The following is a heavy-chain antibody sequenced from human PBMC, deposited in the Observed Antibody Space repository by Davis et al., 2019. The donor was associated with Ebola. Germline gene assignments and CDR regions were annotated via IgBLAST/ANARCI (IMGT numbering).Heavy chain of an antibody. CDR3: ARGSSHLRWYYFDY. V-gene: IGHV1-69*06. J-gene: IGHJ4*02. CDR2: IIPIFGTA. Sequence: AASVKVSCKASGGTFSSYAISWVRQAPGQGLEWMGGIIPIFGTANYAQTFQGRVTITADKSTSTAYMELSSLRAEDTAVYYCARGSSHLRWYYFDYWGQGTLVTVSS. CDR1: GGTFSSYA. D-gene: IGHD4-23*01.